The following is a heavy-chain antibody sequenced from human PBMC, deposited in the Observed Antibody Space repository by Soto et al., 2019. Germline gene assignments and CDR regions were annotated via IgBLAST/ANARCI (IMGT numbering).Heavy chain of an antibody. CDR1: GYTFTSYG. V-gene: IGHV1-3*01. Sequence: ASAKVSFKASGYTFTSYGSSWVRQAPGQGLEWMGWINAGNGNTKYSQKFQGRVTITRDTSASTAYMELSSLRSEDTAVYYCARSIVVVTALDYWGQGTLVTVSS. D-gene: IGHD2-21*02. J-gene: IGHJ4*02. CDR2: INAGNGNT. CDR3: ARSIVVVTALDY.